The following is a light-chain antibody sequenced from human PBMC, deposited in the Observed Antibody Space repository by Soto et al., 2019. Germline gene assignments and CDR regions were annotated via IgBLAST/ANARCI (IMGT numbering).Light chain of an antibody. J-gene: IGKJ1*01. CDR3: QQYGASPRT. CDR1: QSVSSSY. V-gene: IGKV3-20*01. CDR2: GAS. Sequence: EIVLKQSPGTLSLSPGERAALSCRASQSVSSSYLAWYQRKPGQSPRLLIYGASSRATGIPDRFSGSGSGTDFTLTISRLEPEDFAVYYCQQYGASPRTFGQGTKVDIK.